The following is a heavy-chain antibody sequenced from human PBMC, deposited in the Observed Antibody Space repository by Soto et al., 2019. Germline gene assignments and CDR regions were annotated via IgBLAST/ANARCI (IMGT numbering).Heavy chain of an antibody. Sequence: QVQLVQSGAEVKKPGSSVKVSCKASGGTFSSYAISWVRQAPGQGLEWMGGIIPIFGTANYAQKFQGRVTIAADESASTAHRELSSVRSEDTAGYYCAIGLDANQVLWNYWGQGTLVTVSS. D-gene: IGHD1-1*01. CDR1: GGTFSSYA. CDR2: IIPIFGTA. J-gene: IGHJ4*02. CDR3: AIGLDANQVLWNY. V-gene: IGHV1-69*12.